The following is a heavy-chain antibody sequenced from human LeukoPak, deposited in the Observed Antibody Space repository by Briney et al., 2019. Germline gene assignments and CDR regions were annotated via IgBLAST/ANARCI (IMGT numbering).Heavy chain of an antibody. J-gene: IGHJ3*02. V-gene: IGHV3-9*03. CDR3: AKAGPTYYDFWSGYYSGGDAFDI. CDR1: GFTFDDYA. Sequence: GGSLRLSCAASGFTFDDYAMHWVRQAPGKGREWVSGISWNSGSIGYADSVKGRFTISRDNAKNSLYLQMNSLRAEDMALYYCAKAGPTYYDFWSGYYSGGDAFDIWGQGTMVTVSS. D-gene: IGHD3-3*01. CDR2: ISWNSGSI.